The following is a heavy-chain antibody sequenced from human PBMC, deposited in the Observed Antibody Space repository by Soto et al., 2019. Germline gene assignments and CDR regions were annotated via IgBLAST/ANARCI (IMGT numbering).Heavy chain of an antibody. CDR2: IYDSGST. V-gene: IGHV4-30-2*01. D-gene: IGHD3-10*01. Sequence: QLQLQESGSGLVKPSQTLSLTCAVSGGSISSGGYAWSWIRQPPGKGLEWIGYIYDSGSTYYNPSLKSRVTISVDRSKNHFSLKLSSVTAADTAMYYCARYAGSGTYYFDYWGQGTLVTVSS. CDR1: GGSISSGGYA. J-gene: IGHJ4*02. CDR3: ARYAGSGTYYFDY.